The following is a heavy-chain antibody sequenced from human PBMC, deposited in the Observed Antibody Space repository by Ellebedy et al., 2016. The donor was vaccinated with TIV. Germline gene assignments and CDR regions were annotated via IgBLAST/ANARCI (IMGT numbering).Heavy chain of an antibody. CDR1: GFTFSSYW. CDR2: ISGSGGST. Sequence: GEFLKISCAASGFTFSSYWMSWVRQAPGKGLEWVSAISGSGGSTYYADSVKGRFTISRDNAKNSLYLQMNSLRAEDTAVYYCARPRGYSYGGFDYWGQGTLVTVSS. V-gene: IGHV3-23*01. J-gene: IGHJ4*02. CDR3: ARPRGYSYGGFDY. D-gene: IGHD5-18*01.